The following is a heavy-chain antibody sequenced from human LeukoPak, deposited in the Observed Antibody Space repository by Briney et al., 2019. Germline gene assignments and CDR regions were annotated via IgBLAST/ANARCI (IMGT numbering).Heavy chain of an antibody. Sequence: PGESLRLSCVASGFTFSTYSMNWVRQAPGKGLEWVSVIFSGGSTYYADSVKGRFTISRDNSKNTLYLQMNSLRAEDTAVYYCARENDMGYCSGGRCYKGYNAMDVWGQGTTVTVSS. CDR2: IFSGGST. D-gene: IGHD2-15*01. V-gene: IGHV3-53*01. J-gene: IGHJ6*02. CDR3: ARENDMGYCSGGRCYKGYNAMDV. CDR1: GFTFSTYS.